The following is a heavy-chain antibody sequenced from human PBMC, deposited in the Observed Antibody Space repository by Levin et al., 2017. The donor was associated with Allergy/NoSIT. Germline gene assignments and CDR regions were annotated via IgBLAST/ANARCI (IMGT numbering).Heavy chain of an antibody. CDR2: IRSKTYGGTT. CDR3: TRDHFRPGDYFDY. D-gene: IGHD3-3*02. J-gene: IGHJ4*02. V-gene: IGHV3-49*05. CDR1: GFTFGDYA. Sequence: KPGESLKISCTASGFTFGDYAMSWFRQAPGKGLEWVGFIRSKTYGGTTEYAASVKGRFTISRDDSKSIAYLQMNSLKTEDTAVYYCTRDHFRPGDYFDYWGQGTLVTVSS.